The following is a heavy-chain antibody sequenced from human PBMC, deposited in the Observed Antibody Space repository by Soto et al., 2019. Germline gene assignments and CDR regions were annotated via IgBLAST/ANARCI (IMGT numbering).Heavy chain of an antibody. Sequence: EVQLVESGGGLVQPGRSLRLSCAASGFTFDDYAMHWVRQAPGKGLEWVSGISWNSGSIDYADSVKGRFTISRDNAKNSLYLQMNSLRAEDTALYYCAKQHYDFWSGYGGPFDYWGQGTLVTVSS. CDR3: AKQHYDFWSGYGGPFDY. CDR1: GFTFDDYA. J-gene: IGHJ4*02. CDR2: ISWNSGSI. V-gene: IGHV3-9*01. D-gene: IGHD3-3*01.